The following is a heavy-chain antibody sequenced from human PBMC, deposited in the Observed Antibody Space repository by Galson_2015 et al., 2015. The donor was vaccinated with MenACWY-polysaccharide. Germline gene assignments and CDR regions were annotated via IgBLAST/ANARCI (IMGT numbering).Heavy chain of an antibody. J-gene: IGHJ6*03. Sequence: SETLSLTCSVSGGGINNTYWSWIRQSPGKGLEWIGDIYYSGNTNYNPSLKSRVTISLNTSKDQFSLSLNSVTAADTAMYYCARTLSRRDHFYHYMDVWGKGTTVIVSS. CDR1: GGGINNTY. CDR2: IYYSGNT. D-gene: IGHD2-21*01. CDR3: ARTLSRRDHFYHYMDV. V-gene: IGHV4-59*13.